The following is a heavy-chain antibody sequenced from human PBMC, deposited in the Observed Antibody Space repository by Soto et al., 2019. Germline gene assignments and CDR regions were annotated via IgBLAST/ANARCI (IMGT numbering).Heavy chain of an antibody. CDR1: GFTFSSYS. V-gene: IGHV3-48*02. CDR2: ISSSSSTI. D-gene: IGHD3-22*01. CDR3: ARAGYYDSAENWYFAL. Sequence: GGSLRLSCAASGFTFSSYSMNWVRQAPGKGLEWVSYISSSSSTIYYADSVKGRFTISRDNAKNSLNLQMNRLRDEDTAVFYCARAGYYDSAENWYFALWRRGTLVPVSS. J-gene: IGHJ2*01.